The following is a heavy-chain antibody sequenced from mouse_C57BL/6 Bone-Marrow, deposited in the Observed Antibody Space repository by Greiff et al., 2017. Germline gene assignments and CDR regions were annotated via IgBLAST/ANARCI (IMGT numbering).Heavy chain of an antibody. CDR3: ARSSNYYDYYAMDY. J-gene: IGHJ4*01. Sequence: EVQLQQSGPELVKPGASVKISCKASGYTFTDYYMNWVKQSHGKSLEWIGDINPNNGGTSYNQKFKGKATLTVDKSSSTAYMELRSLTSEDSAVYYCARSSNYYDYYAMDYWGQGTSVTVSS. CDR1: GYTFTDYY. V-gene: IGHV1-26*01. D-gene: IGHD1-1*01. CDR2: INPNNGGT.